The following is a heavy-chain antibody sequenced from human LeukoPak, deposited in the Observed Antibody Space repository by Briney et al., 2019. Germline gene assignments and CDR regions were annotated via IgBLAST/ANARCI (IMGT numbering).Heavy chain of an antibody. V-gene: IGHV3-11*01. D-gene: IGHD3-16*01. Sequence: GGSLRLSCAASGFSFSDQYMSWIRQAPGKGLEWIAYIGPTGSKTSYVESVKGRFIISRDNAENSLYLQMKSLRADDTAVYYCARGGNWFDPWGQGTLVTVSS. CDR3: ARGGNWFDP. J-gene: IGHJ5*02. CDR1: GFSFSDQY. CDR2: IGPTGSKT.